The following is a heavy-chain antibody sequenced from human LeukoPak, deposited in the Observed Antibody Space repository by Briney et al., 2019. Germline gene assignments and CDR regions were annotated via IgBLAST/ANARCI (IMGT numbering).Heavy chain of an antibody. J-gene: IGHJ4*02. CDR1: GFIFNNYA. CDR2: ISWNSGSI. CDR3: AKATYSTSPGYYFDY. V-gene: IGHV3-9*01. D-gene: IGHD2-2*01. Sequence: GGSLRLSCAGSGFIFNNYAMHWVRQAPGQGLEWVSSISWNSGSIAYADSVKGRFTISRDNAKNSLYLQMNSLRAEDSAFYYCAKATYSTSPGYYFDYWGQGNLVTVSS.